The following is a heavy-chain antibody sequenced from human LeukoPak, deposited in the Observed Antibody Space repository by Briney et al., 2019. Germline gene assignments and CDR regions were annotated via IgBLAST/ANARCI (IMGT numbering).Heavy chain of an antibody. CDR3: ATEHYYDSSGYLDY. J-gene: IGHJ4*02. D-gene: IGHD3-22*01. CDR1: GYTFTGYY. CDR2: INPNSGGT. V-gene: IGHV1-2*02. Sequence: RASVKVSCKASGYTFTGYYMHWVRQAPGQGLEWMGWINPNSGGTNYAQKFQGRVTMTRDTSISTAYMELSRLRSDDTAVYYCATEHYYDSSGYLDYWGQGTLVTVSS.